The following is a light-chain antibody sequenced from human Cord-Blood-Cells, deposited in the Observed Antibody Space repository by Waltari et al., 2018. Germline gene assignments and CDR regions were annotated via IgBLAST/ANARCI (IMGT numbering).Light chain of an antibody. J-gene: IGLJ1*01. CDR3: QSYDSSLSGYV. CDR2: GNS. CDR1: SSNIGAGYD. Sequence: QSVLTQPPSVSGAPAQRLTLSRTGSSSNIGAGYDVHAYQQLPGTAPKLLIYGNSNRPSGVPDRFAGSKSGTSASLAITGLQAEDEADYYCQSYDSSLSGYVFGTGTKVTVL. V-gene: IGLV1-40*01.